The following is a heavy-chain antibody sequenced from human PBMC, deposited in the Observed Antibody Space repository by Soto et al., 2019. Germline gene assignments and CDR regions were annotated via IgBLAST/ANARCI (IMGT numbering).Heavy chain of an antibody. CDR1: GYNFTTFW. V-gene: IGHV5-10-1*01. CDR3: VRHFPLPTDLQFYYYYYYGVDV. CDR2: IDPSDSYS. Sequence: GESLKISCKASGYNFTTFWISWMRQVPGKGLEWMGRIDPSDSYSNYSPSFQGHITVSADKSINTAYLHFSNLKASDTAVYYCVRHFPLPTDLQFYYYYYYGVDVWGHGTAVTVSS. D-gene: IGHD3-3*02. J-gene: IGHJ6*02.